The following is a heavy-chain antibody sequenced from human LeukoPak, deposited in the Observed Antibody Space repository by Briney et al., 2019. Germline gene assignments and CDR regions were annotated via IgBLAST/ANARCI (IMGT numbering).Heavy chain of an antibody. J-gene: IGHJ3*02. Sequence: GESLMISCKASGYRFTTDYIGWVRQMPGKGLEWMGIIYPDDSETNYSPSFQGQVSMSVDKSITTAYLQWSSLKASDTAIYYCARQAYGSHFDAFDIWGQGTMVTVSS. V-gene: IGHV5-51*01. D-gene: IGHD3-22*01. CDR1: GYRFTTDY. CDR3: ARQAYGSHFDAFDI. CDR2: IYPDDSET.